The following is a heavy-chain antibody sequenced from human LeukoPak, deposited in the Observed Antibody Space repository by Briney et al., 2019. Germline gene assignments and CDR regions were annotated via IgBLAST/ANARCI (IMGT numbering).Heavy chain of an antibody. CDR2: MYYTGST. V-gene: IGHV4-59*01. CDR3: ARVSVVYGMDV. CDR1: GGSINSDY. J-gene: IGHJ6*02. Sequence: SETLSLTCSVSGGSINSDYWSWIRQPPGQGLEWIGYMYYTGSTNYNPSLKSRVTISLATSKTQFSLKLSSVTPADTAVYYCARVSVVYGMDVWGQGTTVTVSS.